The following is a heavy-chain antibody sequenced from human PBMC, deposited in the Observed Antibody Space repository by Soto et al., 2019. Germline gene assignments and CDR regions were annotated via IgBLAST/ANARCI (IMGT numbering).Heavy chain of an antibody. CDR1: GFTFSSYA. CDR2: VGVSGATT. V-gene: IGHV3-23*01. D-gene: IGHD3-10*01. J-gene: IGHJ4*02. Sequence: EVQLLESGGNLVQPGGSLRLSCAASGFTFSSYAMSWVRQAPGKGLEWVSTVGVSGATTYYTDSVKGRFTISRDNSNNTLFLQMHSLIAEDTAIYYCAKFRAGLGSQTDSWGQGTLVTVSS. CDR3: AKFRAGLGSQTDS.